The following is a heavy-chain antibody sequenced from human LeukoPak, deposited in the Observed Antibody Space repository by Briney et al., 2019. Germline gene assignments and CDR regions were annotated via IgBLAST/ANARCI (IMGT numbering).Heavy chain of an antibody. V-gene: IGHV4-39*01. D-gene: IGHD3-10*01. J-gene: IGHJ6*03. CDR3: ARHQGRFGETTAGYYYYMDV. CDR1: GGSISSSSYY. Sequence: SETLSLTCTVSGGSISSSSYYWGWIRQPPGKGLEWIGSIYYSGSTYYNPSLKSRVTISVDTSKNQFSLKLSSVTAADTAVYYCARHQGRFGETTAGYYYYMDVWGKGTTVTISS. CDR2: IYYSGST.